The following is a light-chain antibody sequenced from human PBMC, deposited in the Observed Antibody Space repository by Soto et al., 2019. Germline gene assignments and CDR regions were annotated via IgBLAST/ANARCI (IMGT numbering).Light chain of an antibody. CDR3: GTWDSSLRAVV. J-gene: IGLJ2*01. Sequence: QAVVTQPPSVSAAPGQKVAISCSGSSSNIGNDYVSWYQHFPGTAPKLLIYDNKKRPSGIPDRFSGSKSGTSATLGITGLQTADEADYYCGTWDSSLRAVVFGGGTKLTVL. CDR1: SSNIGNDY. V-gene: IGLV1-51*01. CDR2: DNK.